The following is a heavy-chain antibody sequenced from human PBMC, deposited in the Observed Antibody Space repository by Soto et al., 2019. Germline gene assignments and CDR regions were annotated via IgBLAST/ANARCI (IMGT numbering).Heavy chain of an antibody. CDR1: GASVGSGGYY. D-gene: IGHD3-9*01. CDR3: ARDVRDTGYSYWFGP. J-gene: IGHJ5*02. V-gene: IGHV4-31*03. CDR2: IKYSGTT. Sequence: QVQLQESGPGLVKASQTLSLTCTVSGASVGSGGYYWSWIRQVPGKGLEWIGYIKYSGTTHYSPSLKSRVNISFDTSKNQVLLNLRFVTGADTAVYFCARDVRDTGYSYWFGPWGQGILVTVS.